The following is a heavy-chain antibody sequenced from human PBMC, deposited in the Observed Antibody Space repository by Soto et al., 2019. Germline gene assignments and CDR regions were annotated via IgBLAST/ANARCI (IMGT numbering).Heavy chain of an antibody. V-gene: IGHV3-74*03. Sequence: EVRFEEAGGGFVQPGGSLRVSCSGSGFMFSSFWMPWVRQGPGKGLERVSRINGDGASLAYADSVKGRFSISRDNVKNTLHLQMKSLGADDPAVYFCSREGALGLDVWGRGTTVTVSS. J-gene: IGHJ6*02. CDR3: SREGALGLDV. CDR2: INGDGASL. CDR1: GFMFSSFW.